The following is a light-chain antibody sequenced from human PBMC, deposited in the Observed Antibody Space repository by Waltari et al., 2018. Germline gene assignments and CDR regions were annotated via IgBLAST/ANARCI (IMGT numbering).Light chain of an antibody. Sequence: SALTQPASVSGSPGQSITISCTGTSSDVRAYNYVSWYQQHPGKVPKLIIYDVSHRPSGVSFRFSGSKSDNTASLTISGLQAEDEADYYCISYTTSDTMIFGGGTKLTVL. J-gene: IGLJ2*01. V-gene: IGLV2-14*03. CDR3: ISYTTSDTMI. CDR1: SSDVRAYNY. CDR2: DVS.